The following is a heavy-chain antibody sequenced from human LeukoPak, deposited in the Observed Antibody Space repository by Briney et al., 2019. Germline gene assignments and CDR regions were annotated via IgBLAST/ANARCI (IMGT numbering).Heavy chain of an antibody. V-gene: IGHV3-21*01. CDR3: ARLSHSSSRGSWFDP. CDR2: ISSSSSYI. Sequence: GGSLRLSCAASGFTFSSYSMNWVRRAPGKGLEWVSSISSSSSYIYYADSVKGRFTISRDNAKNSLYLQMNSLRAEDTAVYYCARLSHSSSRGSWFDPWGQGTLVTVSS. CDR1: GFTFSSYS. J-gene: IGHJ5*02. D-gene: IGHD6-6*01.